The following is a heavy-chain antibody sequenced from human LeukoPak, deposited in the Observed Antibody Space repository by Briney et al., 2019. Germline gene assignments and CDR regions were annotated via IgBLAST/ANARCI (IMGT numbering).Heavy chain of an antibody. CDR3: ARHATLWFGELSHPYFDY. CDR1: GDSISSSSYY. J-gene: IGHJ4*02. V-gene: IGHV4-39*07. D-gene: IGHD3-10*01. CDR2: IYYSGST. Sequence: NPSETLSLTCTVSGDSISSSSYYWGWIRQPPGKGLEWIGSIYYSGSTYYNPSLKSRVTISVDTSKNQFSLKLSSVTAADTAVYYCARHATLWFGELSHPYFDYWGQGTLVTVSS.